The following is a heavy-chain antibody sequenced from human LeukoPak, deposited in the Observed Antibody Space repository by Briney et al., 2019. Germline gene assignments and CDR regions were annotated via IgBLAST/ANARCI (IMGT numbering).Heavy chain of an antibody. J-gene: IGHJ5*02. CDR2: ISGSGGST. V-gene: IGHV3-23*01. CDR1: GFTFSSYA. D-gene: IGHD6-19*01. CDR3: ANYVPRAVAGIA. Sequence: GGSLRLFCAASGFTFSSYAMSWVRQAPGKGLEWVSAISGSGGSTYYADSVKGRFTISRDNSKNTLYLQMNSLRAEDTAVYYCANYVPRAVAGIAWGQGTLVTVSS.